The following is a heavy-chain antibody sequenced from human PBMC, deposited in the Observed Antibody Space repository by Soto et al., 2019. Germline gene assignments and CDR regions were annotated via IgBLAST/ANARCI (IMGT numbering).Heavy chain of an antibody. D-gene: IGHD2-2*01. Sequence: GGSLRLSCAASGFTFSSYWMRWVRQAPGKGLVWVSRINSDGSSTSYADSVKGRFTISRDNAKNTLYLQMNSLRAEDTAVYYCARDNIVVVPAAYYYYYGMDVWGQGTTVTVSS. CDR2: INSDGSST. CDR3: ARDNIVVVPAAYYYYYGMDV. CDR1: GFTFSSYW. V-gene: IGHV3-74*01. J-gene: IGHJ6*02.